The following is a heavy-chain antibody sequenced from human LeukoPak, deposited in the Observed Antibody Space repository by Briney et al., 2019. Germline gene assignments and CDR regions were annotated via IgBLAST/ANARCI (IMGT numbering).Heavy chain of an antibody. CDR1: GFAFSNSW. CDR2: IKPDGTEK. V-gene: IGHV3-7*01. CDR3: AREVSGWDRQPIDY. D-gene: IGHD6-19*01. J-gene: IGHJ4*02. Sequence: SGGSLRLSCAASGFAFSNSWMSWARQAPGKGLECVANIKPDGTEKYYVDSVKGRFTISRDNSKNTLYLQMNSLRAEDTAVYYCAREVSGWDRQPIDYWGQGTLVTVSS.